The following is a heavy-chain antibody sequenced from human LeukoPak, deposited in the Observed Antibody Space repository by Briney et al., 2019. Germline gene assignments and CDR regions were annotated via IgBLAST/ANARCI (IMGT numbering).Heavy chain of an antibody. D-gene: IGHD3-22*01. Sequence: GSLRLSCAASGFPFSNHAMSWIRQPPGKGLEWIGEINHSGSTNYNPSLKSRVTISVDTSKNQFSLKLSSVTAADTAVYYCARGTHSSGYYPSPWYYGMDVWGQGTTVTVSS. CDR1: GFPFSNHA. CDR3: ARGTHSSGYYPSPWYYGMDV. J-gene: IGHJ6*02. CDR2: INHSGST. V-gene: IGHV4-34*01.